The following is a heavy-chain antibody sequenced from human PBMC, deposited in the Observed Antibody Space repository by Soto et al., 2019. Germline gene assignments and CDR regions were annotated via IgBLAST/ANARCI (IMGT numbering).Heavy chain of an antibody. D-gene: IGHD6-19*01. J-gene: IGHJ4*02. CDR3: ARDTGSSGWYSFDY. Sequence: ASVKVSCKASGYTFTGYYMHWVRQAPGQGLEWMGWINPNSGSTNYAQKFQGRVTMTRDTSISTAYMELSRLRSDDTAVYYCARDTGSSGWYSFDYWGQGTLVTVSS. CDR2: INPNSGST. V-gene: IGHV1-2*02. CDR1: GYTFTGYY.